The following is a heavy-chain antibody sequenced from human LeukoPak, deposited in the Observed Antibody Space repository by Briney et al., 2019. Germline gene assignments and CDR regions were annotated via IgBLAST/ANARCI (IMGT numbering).Heavy chain of an antibody. CDR3: AREHPYYYDSSGTALMAEIKYYFDY. J-gene: IGHJ4*02. D-gene: IGHD3-22*01. CDR2: IKQDGSEK. CDR1: GFTFRSYW. V-gene: IGHV3-7*01. Sequence: GGALRLSCAASGFTFRSYWMSWVRQAPGKGLEWVANIKQDGSEKYYVDSVKGRFTISRDNAKNSLYLQMNSLRAEDTGVYYRAREHPYYYDSSGTALMAEIKYYFDYWGQGTLVTVSS.